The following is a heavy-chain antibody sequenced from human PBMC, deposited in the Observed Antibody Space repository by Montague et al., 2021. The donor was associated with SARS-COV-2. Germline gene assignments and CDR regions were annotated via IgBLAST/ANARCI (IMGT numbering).Heavy chain of an antibody. CDR2: ITHTGNR. CDR3: ARGTGQQLVFRYVYYGMDI. V-gene: IGHV4-34*01. J-gene: IGHJ6*02. Sequence: SETLSLTCAVYGGSSTNYFWTWIRQTPAKGLEWIGEITHTGNRDFNPSXXSRVILSVDKSKSQFSLKLTSVTAADTGVYYCARGTGQQLVFRYVYYGMDIWGQGTTVSVSS. D-gene: IGHD5-24*01. CDR1: GGSSTNYF.